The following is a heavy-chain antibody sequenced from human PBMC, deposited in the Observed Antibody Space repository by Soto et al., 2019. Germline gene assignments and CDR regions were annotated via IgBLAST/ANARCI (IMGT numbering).Heavy chain of an antibody. V-gene: IGHV4-59*08. CDR2: IYYSGST. CDR3: ARLSSRMINAFDI. CDR1: GGSISSYY. D-gene: IGHD3-16*01. Sequence: SETLSLTCTVSGGSISSYYWSWIRQPPGKGLEWIGYIYYSGSTYYNPSLKSRVTISVDTSKNQFSLKLSSVTAADTAVYYCARLSSRMINAFDIWGQGTMVTVSS. J-gene: IGHJ3*02.